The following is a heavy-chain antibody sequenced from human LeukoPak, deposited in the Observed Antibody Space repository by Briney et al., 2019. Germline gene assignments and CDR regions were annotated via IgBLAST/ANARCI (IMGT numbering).Heavy chain of an antibody. CDR2: IYYSGST. CDR3: ARGSGWFVY. J-gene: IGHJ5*01. Sequence: SETLSLTCTVSGGSIRSYYWSWIRQPPGKGLEWIGYIYYSGSTNYNPSLKSRVTISVDTSKNQFSLKMSSVTAADTAVYYCARGSGWFVYWGQGTLVTVSS. V-gene: IGHV4-59*01. CDR1: GGSIRSYY. D-gene: IGHD6-25*01.